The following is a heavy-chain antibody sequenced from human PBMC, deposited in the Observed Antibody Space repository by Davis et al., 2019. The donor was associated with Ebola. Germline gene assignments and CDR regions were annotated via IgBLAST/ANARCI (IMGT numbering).Heavy chain of an antibody. V-gene: IGHV3-74*01. CDR1: GFTFSSYW. CDR3: AKVAVDY. CDR2: INSDGSST. J-gene: IGHJ4*02. Sequence: GESLKISCAASGFTFSSYWMHWVRQAPGKGLVWVSRINSDGSSTSYADSVKGRFTISRDNAKNTLYLQMNSLRPEDTAVYYCAKVAVDYWGQGTLVTVSS.